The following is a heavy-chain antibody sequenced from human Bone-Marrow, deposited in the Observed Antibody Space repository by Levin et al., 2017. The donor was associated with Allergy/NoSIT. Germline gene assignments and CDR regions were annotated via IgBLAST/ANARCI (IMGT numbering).Heavy chain of an antibody. CDR2: INPDSGDT. CDR1: GYSFASFY. Sequence: ASVKVSCKTSGYSFASFYVHWVRQAPGQGLEWMGWINPDSGDTKFAQRFQGRVTFTTDTSISMAYMELGSLRFDDTAVYFCHLGAGGFDYWGQGSLVTVSS. V-gene: IGHV1-2*02. J-gene: IGHJ4*02. CDR3: HLGAGGFDY. D-gene: IGHD2-15*01.